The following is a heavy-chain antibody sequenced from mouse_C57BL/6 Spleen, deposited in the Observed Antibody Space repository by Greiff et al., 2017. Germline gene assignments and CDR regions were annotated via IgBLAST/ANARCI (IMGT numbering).Heavy chain of an antibody. CDR1: GFNITDYY. D-gene: IGHD1-1*01. J-gene: IGHJ2*01. CDR2: IDPEAGDT. V-gene: IGHV14-2*01. Sequence: VQLQESGAELVKPGASVKLSCTASGFNITDYYMHWVKQRTEQGLEWIGRIDPEAGDTTYDPKFQGKATITADTSSNTAYLQLSSLTSEDTAVXYGARYCSSPYFDYWGQGTTRTVSS. CDR3: ARYCSSPYFDY.